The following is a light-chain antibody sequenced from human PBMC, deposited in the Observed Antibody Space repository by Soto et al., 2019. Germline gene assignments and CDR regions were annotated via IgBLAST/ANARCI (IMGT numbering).Light chain of an antibody. Sequence: QSVLTQPPSASGSLGQSVTISCTGSSSDIGGYNFVSWYQQHPGKAPKLMMYEVTKRPSGVPDRFSGSKSGNTASLTVSGLQAEDEADYYCSSYAGNNNFVVFGGGTKLTVL. V-gene: IGLV2-8*01. CDR2: EVT. J-gene: IGLJ2*01. CDR3: SSYAGNNNFVV. CDR1: SSDIGGYNF.